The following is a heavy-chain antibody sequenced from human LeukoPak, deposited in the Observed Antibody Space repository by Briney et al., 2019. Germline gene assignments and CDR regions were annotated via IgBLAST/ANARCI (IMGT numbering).Heavy chain of an antibody. CDR2: IIPIFGTA. D-gene: IGHD3-10*01. J-gene: IGHJ6*02. V-gene: IGHV1-69*01. Sequence: PGGSLRLSCAASGFTFSSYAISWVRQAPGQGLEWMGGIIPIFGTANYAQKFQGRVTITADESTSTAYMELSSLRSEDTAVYYCARDLRPCLFYGSGSYCLGYGMDVWGQGTTVTVSS. CDR1: GFTFSSYA. CDR3: ARDLRPCLFYGSGSYCLGYGMDV.